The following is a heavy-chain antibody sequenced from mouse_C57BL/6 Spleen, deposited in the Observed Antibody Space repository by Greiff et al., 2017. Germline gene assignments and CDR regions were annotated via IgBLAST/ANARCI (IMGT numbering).Heavy chain of an antibody. V-gene: IGHV1-20*01. J-gene: IGHJ3*01. CDR1: GYSFTGYF. CDR2: INPYNGDT. Sequence: VQLQQSGPELVKPGASVKISCKASGYSFTGYFMNWVMQSHGQSLEWIGRINPYNGDTVYNQKFKGKATLTVDKSSSTAHMELRSLTSEDSAVDYCARVDRGFAYWGQGTLVTVSA. D-gene: IGHD3-2*01. CDR3: ARVDRGFAY.